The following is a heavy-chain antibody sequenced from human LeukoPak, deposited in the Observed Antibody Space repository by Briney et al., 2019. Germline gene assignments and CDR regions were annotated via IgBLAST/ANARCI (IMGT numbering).Heavy chain of an antibody. Sequence: PGGSLRLSCAASGFTFSSYSMNWVRQAPGKGLEWVSSISSSSYIYYADSVKGRFTISRDNAKNSLYLQMNSLRAEDTAVYYCARAAVVYDILTGENWFDPWGQGTLVTVSS. CDR2: ISSSSYI. D-gene: IGHD3-9*01. J-gene: IGHJ5*02. CDR1: GFTFSSYS. CDR3: ARAAVVYDILTGENWFDP. V-gene: IGHV3-21*01.